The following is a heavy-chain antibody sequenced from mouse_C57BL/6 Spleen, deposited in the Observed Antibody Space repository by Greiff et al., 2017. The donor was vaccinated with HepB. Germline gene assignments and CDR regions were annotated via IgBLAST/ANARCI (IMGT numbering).Heavy chain of an antibody. Sequence: EVKLMESGPELVKPGASVKMSCKASGYTFTDYNMHWVKQSHGKSLEWIGYINPNNGGTSYNQKFKGKATLTVNKSSSTAYMELRSLTSEDSAVYYCARSGSPYYYGSSYREGYYAMDYWGQGTSVTVSS. CDR1: GYTFTDYN. D-gene: IGHD1-1*01. CDR2: INPNNGGT. J-gene: IGHJ4*01. V-gene: IGHV1-22*01. CDR3: ARSGSPYYYGSSYREGYYAMDY.